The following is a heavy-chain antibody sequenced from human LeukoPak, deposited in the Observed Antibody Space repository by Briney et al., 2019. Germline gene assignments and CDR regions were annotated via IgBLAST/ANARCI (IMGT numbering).Heavy chain of an antibody. J-gene: IGHJ4*02. CDR1: GGSFSGYY. Sequence: SETLSLTCAVYGGSFSGYYWSWIRQPPGKGLEWIGEINHSGSTNYNPSLKSPLTLSLDTSNNQFSLKLSSVTAADTAVYYCARRKLGIVRSDFDYWGQGTLVTVSS. D-gene: IGHD3-10*02. CDR3: ARRKLGIVRSDFDY. V-gene: IGHV4-34*01. CDR2: INHSGST.